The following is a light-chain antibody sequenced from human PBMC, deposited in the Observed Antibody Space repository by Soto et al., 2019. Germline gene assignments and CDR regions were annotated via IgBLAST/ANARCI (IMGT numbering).Light chain of an antibody. CDR2: KAS. Sequence: DIQMTQSPSTLSASVGDRVTITCRASQSISTWLAWYQQKPGKAPKVLIYKASSLESGVPLRFSGSGSGTEFTLTISSLQPDDFATYYCQQYDSYPGTFGQGTKLEIK. V-gene: IGKV1-5*03. CDR1: QSISTW. CDR3: QQYDSYPGT. J-gene: IGKJ2*01.